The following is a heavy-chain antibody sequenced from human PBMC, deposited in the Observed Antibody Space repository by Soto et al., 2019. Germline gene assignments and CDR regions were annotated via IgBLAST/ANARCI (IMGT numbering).Heavy chain of an antibody. D-gene: IGHD4-4*01. V-gene: IGHV4-61*01. CDR3: PKGYSHYAH. CDR1: GVSVSRDSIF. J-gene: IGHJ4*01. CDR2: INYSEPT. Sequence: SETLSLTCTVSGVSVSRDSIFWGWIRQPPGKGLEWIGYINYSEPTSYNPALESRVTISIDSSKNAVSLNLSFVTAAETAVYFWPKGYSHYAHWGRGTLVTVSS.